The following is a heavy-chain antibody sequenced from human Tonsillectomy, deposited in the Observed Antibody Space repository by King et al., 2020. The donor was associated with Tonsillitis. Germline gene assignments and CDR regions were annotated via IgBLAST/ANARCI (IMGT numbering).Heavy chain of an antibody. CDR1: GFSLSNARMG. CDR2: IFSNDEK. Sequence: ITLKESGPVLVKPTETLTLTCTVSGFSLSNARMGVSWIRQPPGKALEWLVHIFSNDEKSYNTSLKSRLTISKDTSKSQVVLTMTNMDPVDTATYYCARLQAYSSSWYWYFDLWGRGTLVTVSS. V-gene: IGHV2-26*01. CDR3: ARLQAYSSSWYWYFDL. J-gene: IGHJ2*01. D-gene: IGHD6-13*01.